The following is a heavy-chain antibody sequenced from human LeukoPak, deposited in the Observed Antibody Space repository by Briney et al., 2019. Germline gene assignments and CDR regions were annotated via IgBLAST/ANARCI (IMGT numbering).Heavy chain of an antibody. CDR3: ARRGLYDFWSGYYRYQYYFDY. V-gene: IGHV1-2*06. J-gene: IGHJ4*02. D-gene: IGHD3-3*01. Sequence: GASVKVSCKASGYTFTGYYMHWVRQAPGQGLEWMGRINPDSGGTNYAQKFQGRVTMTRDTSISTAYMELSRLRSDDTAVYYCARRGLYDFWSGYYRYQYYFDYWGQGTLVTVSS. CDR1: GYTFTGYY. CDR2: INPDSGGT.